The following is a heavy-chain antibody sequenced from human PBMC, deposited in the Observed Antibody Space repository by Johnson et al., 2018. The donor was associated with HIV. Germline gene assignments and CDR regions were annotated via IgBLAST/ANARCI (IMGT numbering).Heavy chain of an antibody. CDR2: IKQDGSEK. J-gene: IGHJ3*02. V-gene: IGHV3-7*01. CDR3: AREDTRGAFDI. CDR1: GFTFSSYW. D-gene: IGHD5-18*01. Sequence: VQLVESGGGLVQPGGSLRLSCTASGFTFSSYWMSWVRQAPGKGLEWVANIKQDGSEKYYVDSVKGRFTISRDNSKNTLYLQMNSLRAEDTAVYYCAREDTRGAFDIWGQGTMVTVSS.